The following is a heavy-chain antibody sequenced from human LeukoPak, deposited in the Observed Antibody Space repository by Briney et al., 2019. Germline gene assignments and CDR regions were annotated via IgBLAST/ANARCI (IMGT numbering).Heavy chain of an antibody. CDR3: ARLKKIFVALDY. D-gene: IGHD3-16*02. CDR2: INPNSGGT. Sequence: GASVKVSCKASGYTFTGYYMHCVRQAPGQGLEWMGWINPNSGGTNYAQKFQGRVTMTRDTSISTAYIELSRLRSDDTAAYYCARLKKIFVALDYWGQGTLVTVSS. J-gene: IGHJ4*02. V-gene: IGHV1-2*02. CDR1: GYTFTGYY.